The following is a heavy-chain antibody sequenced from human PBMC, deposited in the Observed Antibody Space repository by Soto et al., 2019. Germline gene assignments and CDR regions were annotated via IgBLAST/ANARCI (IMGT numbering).Heavy chain of an antibody. CDR1: GGSISSSTYY. J-gene: IGHJ6*02. CDR2: IYYSGSA. Sequence: QLQLQESGPGLVKPSETLSLTCTVSGGSISSSTYYWGWIRQPPGKGLEWIGMIYYSGSAYYNPSLKRRVTISIHTSQNQFSLRLSSVTAADTAVYYCARHGVDYGDYASYYYYGMDVWGRGTTVTVSS. D-gene: IGHD4-17*01. CDR3: ARHGVDYGDYASYYYYGMDV. V-gene: IGHV4-39*01.